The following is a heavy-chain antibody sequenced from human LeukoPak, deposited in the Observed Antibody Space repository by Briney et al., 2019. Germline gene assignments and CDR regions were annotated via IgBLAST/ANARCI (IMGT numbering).Heavy chain of an antibody. D-gene: IGHD3-10*01. CDR1: GFTFNNYG. J-gene: IGHJ6*03. CDR3: ALLTMVRGVPMDV. Sequence: GGSLRLSCAASGFTFNNYGMHWVRQAPGKGLEWVAFIRYDGSNKYYADSVKGRFTISRDNSKNTLYLQMNSLRAEDTAVYYCALLTMVRGVPMDVWGKGTTVTISS. CDR2: IRYDGSNK. V-gene: IGHV3-30*02.